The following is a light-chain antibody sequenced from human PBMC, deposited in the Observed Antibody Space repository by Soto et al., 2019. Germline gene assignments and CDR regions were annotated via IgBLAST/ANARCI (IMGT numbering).Light chain of an antibody. CDR2: GNS. J-gene: IGLJ1*01. V-gene: IGLV1-40*01. Sequence: QSLLAQPPPMSGSPGQGVTLSCTGRSPKIGAGYDVHWYQQLPGTAPKLLIYGNSNRPSGVPDRFSGSKSGTSASLAITGLQAEDEADYYCQSYDSSLSGSEVFGTGTKVTVL. CDR1: SPKIGAGYD. CDR3: QSYDSSLSGSEV.